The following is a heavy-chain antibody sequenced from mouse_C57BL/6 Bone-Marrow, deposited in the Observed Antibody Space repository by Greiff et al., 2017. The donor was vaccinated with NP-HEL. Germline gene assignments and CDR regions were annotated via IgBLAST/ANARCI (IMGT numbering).Heavy chain of an antibody. J-gene: IGHJ4*01. CDR3: ARGYYGSSDYYAMDY. D-gene: IGHD1-1*01. CDR1: GYTFTDYY. CDR2: IYPGSGNT. Sequence: QVQLKQSGAELVRPGASVKLSCKASGYTFTDYYINWVKQRPGQGLEWIARIYPGSGNTYYNEKFKGKATLTAEKSSSTAYMQLSSLTSEDSAVYFCARGYYGSSDYYAMDYWGQGTSVTVSS. V-gene: IGHV1-76*01.